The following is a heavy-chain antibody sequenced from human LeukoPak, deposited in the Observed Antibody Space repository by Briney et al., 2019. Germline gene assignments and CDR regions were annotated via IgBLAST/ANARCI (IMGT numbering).Heavy chain of an antibody. J-gene: IGHJ4*02. V-gene: IGHV3-23*01. Sequence: GGSLRLSCAAPGFTFSSYAMSWVRQAPGKGLEWVSAISGSGGSTYYADSVKGRFTISRDNSKNTLYLQMNSLRAEDTAVYYCAKDLWASSGWYPDYWGQGTLVTVSS. D-gene: IGHD6-19*01. CDR2: ISGSGGST. CDR3: AKDLWASSGWYPDY. CDR1: GFTFSSYA.